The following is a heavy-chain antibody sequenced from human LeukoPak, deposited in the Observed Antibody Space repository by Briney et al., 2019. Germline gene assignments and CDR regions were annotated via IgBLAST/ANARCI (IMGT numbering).Heavy chain of an antibody. V-gene: IGHV4-31*03. CDR3: ARVLSPTRYYDSSGLVDY. CDR2: IYYSGST. J-gene: IGHJ4*02. Sequence: SSQTLSLTCTVSGGFISSGGYYWSWIRQHPGKGLEWIGYIYYSGSTYYNPSLKSRVTISVDTSKNQFSLKLSSVTAADTAVYYCARVLSPTRYYDSSGLVDYWGQGTLVTVSS. CDR1: GGFISSGGYY. D-gene: IGHD3-22*01.